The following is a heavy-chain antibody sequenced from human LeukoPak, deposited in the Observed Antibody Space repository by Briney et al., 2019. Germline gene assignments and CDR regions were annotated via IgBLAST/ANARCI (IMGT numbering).Heavy chain of an antibody. D-gene: IGHD6-13*01. CDR3: ARTAVSVSAGVAAAGTEGFDF. Sequence: GESLKISCKGSGYSFTSYWIGWVRQMPGKGLEWMGIIYPGDSDTRYSPSFQGQVTISADKSISAAYLQWSSLKASNTAMYYCARTAVSVSAGVAAAGTEGFDFWGQGTMVTVSS. CDR2: IYPGDSDT. J-gene: IGHJ3*01. V-gene: IGHV5-51*01. CDR1: GYSFTSYW.